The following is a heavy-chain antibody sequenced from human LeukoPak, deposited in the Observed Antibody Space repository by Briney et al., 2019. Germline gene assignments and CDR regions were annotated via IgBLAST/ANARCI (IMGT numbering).Heavy chain of an antibody. D-gene: IGHD6-19*01. CDR3: AKISVTLTRDY. J-gene: IGHJ4*02. V-gene: IGHV3-23*01. Sequence: GASLRLSCAASGFTFSSYAMSWVRQAPGKGLEWVSAITNSGGSTYYADSVKGRFTISRDNSKNTLFLQMNSLRADDTAVYYCAKISVTLTRDYWGQGTLVTVSS. CDR1: GFTFSSYA. CDR2: ITNSGGST.